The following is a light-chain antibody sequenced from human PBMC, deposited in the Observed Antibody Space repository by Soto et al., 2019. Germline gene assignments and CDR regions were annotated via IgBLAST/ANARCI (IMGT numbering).Light chain of an antibody. J-gene: IGKJ1*01. CDR3: QQYGYSFWT. Sequence: IVLTQSPATLSLSPGERATLSCRASHSVSSYLAWYQQKPDQAPRLLIYSASSRATGIPDRFSGSGSGADYTLTISSLEPEDSAMYYCQQYGYSFWTFGQGTKVDIK. CDR2: SAS. V-gene: IGKV3-20*01. CDR1: HSVSSY.